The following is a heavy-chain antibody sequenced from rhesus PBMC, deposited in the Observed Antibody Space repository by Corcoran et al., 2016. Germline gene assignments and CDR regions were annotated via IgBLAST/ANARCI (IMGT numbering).Heavy chain of an antibody. J-gene: IGHJ4*01. CDR2: IYGSSTST. D-gene: IGHD2-15*01. CDR1: GGSISDSYR. CDR3: ARDGYCSSTYCSSSFDY. V-gene: IGHV4S10*01. Sequence: QVQLQESGPGVVKPSETLSLTCAVSGGSISDSYRWRWIRQPPGKELEWIGYIYGSSTSTNNNPSLKMRVTISKDTSKNQFSLKLSSVTAADTAVYYCARDGYCSSTYCSSSFDYWGQGVLVTVSA.